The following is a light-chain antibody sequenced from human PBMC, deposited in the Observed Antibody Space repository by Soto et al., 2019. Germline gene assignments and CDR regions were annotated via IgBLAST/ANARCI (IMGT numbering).Light chain of an antibody. Sequence: DIQMTQSPSTLSASVEDRVTITCRASQSLNNWLAWYQQKPGKAPKLLIYKAYSLESGVPSRFSGSGSGTEFTLTISSLQPDDFATYYCQQYNSYSWTFGQGTKVDIK. CDR1: QSLNNW. J-gene: IGKJ1*01. CDR2: KAY. CDR3: QQYNSYSWT. V-gene: IGKV1-5*03.